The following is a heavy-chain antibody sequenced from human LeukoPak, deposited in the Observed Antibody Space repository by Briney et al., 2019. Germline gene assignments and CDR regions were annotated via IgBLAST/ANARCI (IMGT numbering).Heavy chain of an antibody. V-gene: IGHV3-23*01. CDR1: GFTFSNYA. CDR2: ISGSSGST. J-gene: IGHJ4*02. D-gene: IGHD6-25*01. CDR3: AKAAAVIPAPGVLFDY. Sequence: GGSLRLSCAASGFTFSNYAMSWVRQAPGKGLEWVSAISGSSGSTYYADSVKGRFTISRDNSKSTLYLQMNSLRAEDTAIFYCAKAAAVIPAPGVLFDYWGQGTLVTVSS.